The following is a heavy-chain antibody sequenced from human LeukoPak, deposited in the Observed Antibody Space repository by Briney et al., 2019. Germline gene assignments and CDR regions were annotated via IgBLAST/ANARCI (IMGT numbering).Heavy chain of an antibody. Sequence: KPSETLSLTCTVSGGSISSYYWRWIRQPPGKGLEWIGYIYYSGSTNYNPSLKSRVTISVDTSKNQFSLKLSSVTAADTAVYYCAREVRFLEWGYHYYYMDVWGKGTTVTVSS. CDR1: GGSISSYY. J-gene: IGHJ6*03. D-gene: IGHD3-3*01. CDR2: IYYSGST. V-gene: IGHV4-59*01. CDR3: AREVRFLEWGYHYYYMDV.